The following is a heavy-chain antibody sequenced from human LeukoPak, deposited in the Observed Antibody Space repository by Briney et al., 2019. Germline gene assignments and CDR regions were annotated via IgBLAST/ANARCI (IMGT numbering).Heavy chain of an antibody. J-gene: IGHJ4*02. V-gene: IGHV4-4*02. Sequence: SETLSLTCTVSGGSISSSNWWSWVRQPPGKGLEWIGEVYHSGATNYSPSLRSRVTISADRSTNQFSLRLNSVTAADTAVYYCATCIAVAGINYFDYWGQGTLVTVSS. CDR3: ATCIAVAGINYFDY. D-gene: IGHD6-19*01. CDR1: GGSISSSNW. CDR2: VYHSGAT.